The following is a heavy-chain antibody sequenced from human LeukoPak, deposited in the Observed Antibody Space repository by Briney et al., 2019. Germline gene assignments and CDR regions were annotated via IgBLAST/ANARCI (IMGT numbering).Heavy chain of an antibody. CDR3: AKDIVTRSLYYFDY. CDR1: GFTFDDYA. Sequence: PGGSLRLSCAASGFTFDDYAMHWVRQAPGKGLEWVSGISWNSGSIGYADSVKGRFTISRDNAKNSLYLQMNSLRAEDTALYYCAKDIVTRSLYYFDYWGQGTLVTVSS. CDR2: ISWNSGSI. V-gene: IGHV3-9*01. D-gene: IGHD4-11*01. J-gene: IGHJ4*02.